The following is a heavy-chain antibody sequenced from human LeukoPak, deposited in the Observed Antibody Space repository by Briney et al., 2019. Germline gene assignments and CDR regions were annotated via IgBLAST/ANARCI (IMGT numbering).Heavy chain of an antibody. Sequence: GGSLRLSSAASGFTFSRNAMSCVRQAPGKGLEWGSVICGSGGNTYYADSVKGRFTISRDNSKNTLYLQMNSLRAQDTAVYYCAKDYSNHVDFPDYWGQGTLVTVSS. CDR1: GFTFSRNA. D-gene: IGHD4-11*01. J-gene: IGHJ4*02. CDR2: ICGSGGNT. CDR3: AKDYSNHVDFPDY. V-gene: IGHV3-23*01.